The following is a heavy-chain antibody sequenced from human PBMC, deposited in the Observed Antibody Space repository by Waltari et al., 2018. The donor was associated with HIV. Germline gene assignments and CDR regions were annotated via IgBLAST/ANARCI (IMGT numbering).Heavy chain of an antibody. V-gene: IGHV4-39*07. CDR3: ARGTFREKLYSSSWYKFEGQYYFDY. CDR1: GGSISSSSYS. J-gene: IGHJ4*02. D-gene: IGHD6-13*01. Sequence: QLQLQESGPGLVKPSETLSLTCTVSGGSISSSSYSWGWIRQPPGKGLEWIGRIYYSGSTYYNPSLKSRVTISVDTSKNQFSLKLSSVTAADTAVYYCARGTFREKLYSSSWYKFEGQYYFDYWGQGTLVTVSS. CDR2: IYYSGST.